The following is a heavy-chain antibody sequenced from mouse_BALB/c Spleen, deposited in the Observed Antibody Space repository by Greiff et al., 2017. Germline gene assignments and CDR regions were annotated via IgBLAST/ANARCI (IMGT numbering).Heavy chain of an antibody. D-gene: IGHD1-1*01. CDR2: IYPGNSDT. CDR3: TREGENYYGSSSYAMDY. J-gene: IGHJ4*01. CDR1: GYSFTSYW. V-gene: IGHV1-5*01. Sequence: VQLKQSGTVLARPGASVKMSCKASGYSFTSYWMHWVKQRPGQGLEWIGAIYPGNSDTSYNQKFKGKAKLTAVTSASTAYMELSSLTNEDSAVYYCTREGENYYGSSSYAMDYWGQGTSVTVSS.